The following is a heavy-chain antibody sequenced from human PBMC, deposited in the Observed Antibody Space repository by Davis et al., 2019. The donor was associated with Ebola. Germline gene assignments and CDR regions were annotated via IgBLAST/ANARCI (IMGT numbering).Heavy chain of an antibody. CDR1: GFTFADYG. J-gene: IGHJ4*02. V-gene: IGHV3-20*01. CDR3: ARGGYGSSVPDY. D-gene: IGHD3-10*01. Sequence: GESLKISCAASGFTFADYGMSWVRQAPGKGLEWVSGIIWNGGSRGYADSVKGRFTISRDNAKNSLYLQMNSLRVEDTAFYHCARGGYGSSVPDYWGQGTPVTVSS. CDR2: IIWNGGSR.